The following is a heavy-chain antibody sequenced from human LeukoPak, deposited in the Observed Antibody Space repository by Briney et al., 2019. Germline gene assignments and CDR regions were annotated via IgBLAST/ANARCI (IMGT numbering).Heavy chain of an antibody. CDR2: ISYSGTT. Sequence: SETLSLTCTVSGASISSSRYYWGWIRQPPGKGLEWIGSISYSGTTYHNPSLKSRVTISVDTSKNQFSLKLSSVTAADTAVYYCARWEDGYNRRWFDPWGQGTLVTVSS. D-gene: IGHD5-24*01. V-gene: IGHV4-39*07. CDR3: ARWEDGYNRRWFDP. CDR1: GASISSSRYY. J-gene: IGHJ5*02.